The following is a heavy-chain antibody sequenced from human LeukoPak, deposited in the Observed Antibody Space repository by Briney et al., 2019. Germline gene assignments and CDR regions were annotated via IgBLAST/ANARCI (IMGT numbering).Heavy chain of an antibody. J-gene: IGHJ5*02. D-gene: IGHD3-3*01. Sequence: ASVKVSCKASGGTFSSYTISWVRQAPGQGLEWMGRIIPILGIANYAQKFQGRVTITADKSASTAYMELSSLRSEDTAVYYCARENEYYDFWSGYFTWGQGTLVTVSS. CDR1: GGTFSSYT. CDR3: ARENEYYDFWSGYFT. CDR2: IIPILGIA. V-gene: IGHV1-69*04.